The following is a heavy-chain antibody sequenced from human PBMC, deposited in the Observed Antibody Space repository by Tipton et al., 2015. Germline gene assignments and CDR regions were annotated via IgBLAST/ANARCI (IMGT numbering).Heavy chain of an antibody. Sequence: QLVQSGAEVKKPGSSVKVSCKASGYTFIDYYIHWVRQAPGQGLEWMGWINPNGGNTHYAQKFQGGVTMTSDTSISTAYMDLSGPTSDDPAVYYCARGGGCSGSSCYSVYFDYWGQGTLVTVSS. CDR1: GYTFIDYY. CDR2: INPNGGNT. CDR3: ARGGGCSGSSCYSVYFDY. D-gene: IGHD2-15*01. J-gene: IGHJ4*02. V-gene: IGHV1-2*02.